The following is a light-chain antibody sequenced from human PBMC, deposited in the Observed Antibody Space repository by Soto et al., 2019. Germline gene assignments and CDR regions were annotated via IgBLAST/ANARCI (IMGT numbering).Light chain of an antibody. V-gene: IGKV1D-13*01. CDR1: QTISRY. CDR2: DAS. Sequence: AIQLTQSPSSLSASVGDRVTITCRASQTISRYLNWYQQKPGKAPKLLVYDASTLQSGVASRFSGSGSGTEFTLIISGLQPDDSATYYCQQYTNTNNPWMFGQGTKVDIK. J-gene: IGKJ1*01. CDR3: QQYTNTNNPWM.